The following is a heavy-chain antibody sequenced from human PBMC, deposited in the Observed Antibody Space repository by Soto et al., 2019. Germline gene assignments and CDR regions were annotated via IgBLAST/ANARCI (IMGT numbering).Heavy chain of an antibody. D-gene: IGHD3-22*01. CDR1: GYTFTGYY. CDR2: INPNSCGT. Sequence: ASVKVSCKASGYTFTGYYMHWVRQAPGQGLEWMGWINPNSCGTNYAQKFQGWVTMTRDTSISTAYMELSRLRSDDTAVYYCARGLRVGYYDSSGYYLNWFDPWGQGTLVTVSS. CDR3: ARGLRVGYYDSSGYYLNWFDP. J-gene: IGHJ5*02. V-gene: IGHV1-2*04.